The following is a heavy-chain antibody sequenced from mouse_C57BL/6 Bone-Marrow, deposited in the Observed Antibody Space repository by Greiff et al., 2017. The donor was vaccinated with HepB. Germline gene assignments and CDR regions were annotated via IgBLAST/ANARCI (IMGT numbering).Heavy chain of an antibody. J-gene: IGHJ4*01. CDR2: ISSGGDYI. CDR1: GFTFSSYA. CDR3: TRVYYYGSTQYYYAMDY. V-gene: IGHV5-9-1*02. Sequence: EVKLVESGEGLVKPGGSLKLSCAASGFTFSSYAMSWVRQTPEKRLEWVAYISSGGDYIYYADTVKGRFTISRDNARNTLYLQTSSLKSEDTAMYYCTRVYYYGSTQYYYAMDYWGQGTSVTVSS. D-gene: IGHD1-1*01.